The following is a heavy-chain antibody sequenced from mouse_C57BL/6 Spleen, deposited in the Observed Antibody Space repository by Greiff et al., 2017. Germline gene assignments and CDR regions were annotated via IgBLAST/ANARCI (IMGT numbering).Heavy chain of an antibody. J-gene: IGHJ4*01. CDR2: IDPEDGDT. Sequence: EVQLQQSGAELVRPGASVKLSCTASGFNIKDYYMHWVKQRPEQGLAWIGRIDPEDGDTEYAPQFPGQATMTADPSSHPAYLRLSSLTSEDTAVDYGTTDTCGSISGDAMDDWGQGTSVTVSS. V-gene: IGHV14-1*01. CDR3: TTDTCGSISGDAMDD. CDR1: GFNIKDYY. D-gene: IGHD1-1*01.